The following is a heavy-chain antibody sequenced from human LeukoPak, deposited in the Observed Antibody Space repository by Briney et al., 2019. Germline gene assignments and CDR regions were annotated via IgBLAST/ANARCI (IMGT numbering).Heavy chain of an antibody. Sequence: GGSQRLSCAASGFTFSSYEMNWVRQAPGKGLEWVSYISSSGSTIYYADSVKGRFTISRDNAKNSLYLQMNSLRAEDTAVYYCARVGNDYVLDYWGQGTLVTVSS. D-gene: IGHD3-16*01. CDR2: ISSSGSTI. J-gene: IGHJ4*02. V-gene: IGHV3-48*03. CDR1: GFTFSSYE. CDR3: ARVGNDYVLDY.